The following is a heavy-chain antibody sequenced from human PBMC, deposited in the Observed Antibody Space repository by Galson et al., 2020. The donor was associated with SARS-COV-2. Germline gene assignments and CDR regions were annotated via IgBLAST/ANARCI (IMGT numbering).Heavy chain of an antibody. CDR2: IYDSGST. Sequence: SETLSLTCTVSGGSISSSSYYWGWIRQPTGKGLEWIGSIYDSGSTYYNPSLKSRVTISVDTSKNQFSLKLSPVTAADTAVYYCARLLDCSGGSCPYDWFDPWVHGTLVTISS. J-gene: IGHJ5*02. CDR1: GGSISSSSYY. CDR3: ARLLDCSGGSCPYDWFDP. V-gene: IGHV4-39*01. D-gene: IGHD2-15*01.